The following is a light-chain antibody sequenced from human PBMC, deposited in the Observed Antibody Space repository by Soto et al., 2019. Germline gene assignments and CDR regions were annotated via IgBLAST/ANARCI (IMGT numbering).Light chain of an antibody. J-gene: IGKJ5*01. V-gene: IGKV3-11*01. CDR1: QRVSSN. Sequence: EIGMTQSPATLSVSPRERATLSCRASQRVSSNLAWYHQKPGQAPMLLIYDASNTATGIPARFRGTGSGTDFPLTITNLEPEDFAVYYCQVRTNWLIAFGRGARLEI. CDR3: QVRTNWLIA. CDR2: DAS.